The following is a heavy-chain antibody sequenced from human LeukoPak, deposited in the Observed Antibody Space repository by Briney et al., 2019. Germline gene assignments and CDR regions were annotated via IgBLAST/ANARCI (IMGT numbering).Heavy chain of an antibody. CDR1: GYTFSNYA. CDR3: ARGSRGDFWSGYYRGNWFDP. Sequence: ASVKVSCKASGYTFSNYAISWVRQAPGQGLEWMGWISTYNGNTNYAQKLQGRVTMTTDTSTSTAYMELSSLRSEDTAVYYCARGSRGDFWSGYYRGNWFDPWGQGTLVTVSS. V-gene: IGHV1-18*04. D-gene: IGHD3-3*01. J-gene: IGHJ5*02. CDR2: ISTYNGNT.